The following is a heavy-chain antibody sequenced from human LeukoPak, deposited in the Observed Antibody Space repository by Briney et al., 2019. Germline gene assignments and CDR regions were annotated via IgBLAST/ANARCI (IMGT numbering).Heavy chain of an antibody. Sequence: SETLSLTCTVSGGSVSGYYWSWIRQPPGKGLEWIGYTYSSGSTTYNPSLKSRVTISLDTSKNQFSLKLTSVSAAATAVYHWSSRANHGDSGLDVFDIWGQGTMVTVSS. CDR1: GGSVSGYY. J-gene: IGHJ3*02. CDR2: TYSSGST. CDR3: SSRANHGDSGLDVFDI. D-gene: IGHD4-17*01. V-gene: IGHV4-59*02.